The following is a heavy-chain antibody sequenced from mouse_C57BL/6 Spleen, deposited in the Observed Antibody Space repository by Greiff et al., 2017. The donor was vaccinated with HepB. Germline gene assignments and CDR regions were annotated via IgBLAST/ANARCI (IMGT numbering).Heavy chain of an antibody. CDR2: IDPEDGDT. CDR3: TTSYYYGSRGWYFDV. CDR1: GFNIKDYY. V-gene: IGHV14-1*01. J-gene: IGHJ1*03. Sequence: EVQLQQSGAELERPGASVKLSCTASGFNIKDYYMHWVKQRPEQGLEWIGRIDPEDGDTEYAPKFQGKATMTADTSSNTAYLQLSSLTSEDTAVYYCTTSYYYGSRGWYFDVWGTGTTVTVSS. D-gene: IGHD1-1*01.